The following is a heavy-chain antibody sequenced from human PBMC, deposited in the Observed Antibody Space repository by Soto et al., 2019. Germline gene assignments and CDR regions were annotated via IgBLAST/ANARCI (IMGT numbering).Heavy chain of an antibody. CDR2: ISSSSSYK. J-gene: IGHJ6*02. Sequence: QVQLVESGGGLVKPGGSLRLSCAASGFTFSDYYMSWIRQAPGKGLEWVSYISSSSSYKNYADSVKGRFTISRDNAKNSLYLQMNSLRAEDTAVYYCARVYDYYYYGMDVWGQGTTVTVSS. V-gene: IGHV3-11*05. D-gene: IGHD3-16*01. CDR3: ARVYDYYYYGMDV. CDR1: GFTFSDYY.